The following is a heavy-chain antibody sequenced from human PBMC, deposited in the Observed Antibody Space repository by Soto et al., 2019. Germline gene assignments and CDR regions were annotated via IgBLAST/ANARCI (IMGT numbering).Heavy chain of an antibody. V-gene: IGHV1-69*13. CDR3: ARGYRGSYYLDF. CDR2: IIPIFGTA. D-gene: IGHD1-26*01. CDR1: GGTFSSYA. J-gene: IGHJ4*02. Sequence: SVKVSCKASGGTFSSYAISWVRQAPGQGLEWMGGIIPIFGTANYAQKFQGRVTITADESTSTAYMELSSLRSEDTAVYYCARGYRGSYYLDFWGQGTLVTVSS.